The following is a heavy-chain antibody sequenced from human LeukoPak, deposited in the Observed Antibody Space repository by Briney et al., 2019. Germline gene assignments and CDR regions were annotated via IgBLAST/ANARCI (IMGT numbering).Heavy chain of an antibody. CDR3: ARDLSPGDAFDI. Sequence: PGGSLRLSCAASGFTFSSYSMNWVRQAPGKGLEWVSSISSSSSYIYYADSVKGRFTISRDNAKNSLYLQMNSLRAEGTAVYYCARDLSPGDAFDIWGQGTMVTVSS. CDR1: GFTFSSYS. CDR2: ISSSSSYI. D-gene: IGHD3-10*01. V-gene: IGHV3-21*01. J-gene: IGHJ3*02.